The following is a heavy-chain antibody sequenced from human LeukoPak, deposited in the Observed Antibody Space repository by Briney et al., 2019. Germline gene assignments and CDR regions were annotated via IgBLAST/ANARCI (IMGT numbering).Heavy chain of an antibody. CDR2: ISGSGDNT. J-gene: IGHJ6*03. CDR1: GFIFGTYG. D-gene: IGHD3-3*01. Sequence: GGTLRLSCAASGFIFGTYGMSWVRQAPGKGLEWVSGISGSGDNTYYADSVKGRFTISRDNSKNTLYLQMNSLRAEDTAVYYCARDQTYYDFWSGYYYYYYMDVWGKGTTVTVSS. V-gene: IGHV3-23*01. CDR3: ARDQTYYDFWSGYYYYYYMDV.